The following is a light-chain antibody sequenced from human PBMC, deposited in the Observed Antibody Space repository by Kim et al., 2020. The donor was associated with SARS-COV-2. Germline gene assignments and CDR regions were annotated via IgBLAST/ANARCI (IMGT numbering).Light chain of an antibody. CDR2: EAC. CDR3: QQSYSIPLT. J-gene: IGKJ4*01. CDR1: QTINNH. V-gene: IGKV1-39*01. Sequence: SVGYRGTITCRPSQTINNHVNWYQKKPREAPNLVIDEACNLPSGVASRLSGRVSGTEFTITIRTLQPEDFAAYYCQQSYSIPLTFGGGTKVDIK.